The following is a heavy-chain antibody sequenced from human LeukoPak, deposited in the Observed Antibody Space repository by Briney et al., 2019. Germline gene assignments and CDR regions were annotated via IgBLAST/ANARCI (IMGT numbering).Heavy chain of an antibody. CDR1: GDTFSFYA. D-gene: IGHD3-16*02. CDR2: YTPIFTRT. CDR3: ARGPLVRLPSSFDP. J-gene: IGHJ5*02. V-gene: IGHV1-69*05. Sequence: ASVKVSCKAYGDTFSFYALSWVRQAPGQRLEWMGGYTPIFTRTDYAERFQGRVTITTDESSNTAYMELRSLRSEDTAVYYCARGPLVRLPSSFDPWGQGTLVTVSS.